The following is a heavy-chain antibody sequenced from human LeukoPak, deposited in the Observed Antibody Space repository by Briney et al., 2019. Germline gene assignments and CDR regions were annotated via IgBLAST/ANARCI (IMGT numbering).Heavy chain of an antibody. J-gene: IGHJ4*02. Sequence: GLALTLSRPASGFTVSNNYMSWVRQAPGKGLDWVAVIYSVGGTYYAHSVNGRFTISRHNSNNTLDLQVNSLRVDHRAVYDLLRDGARTFPGAQNEHWGQGPLVPVSS. V-gene: IGHV3-53*01. CDR1: GFTVSNNY. CDR3: LRDGARTFPGAQNEH. CDR2: IYSVGGT. D-gene: IGHD1-26*01.